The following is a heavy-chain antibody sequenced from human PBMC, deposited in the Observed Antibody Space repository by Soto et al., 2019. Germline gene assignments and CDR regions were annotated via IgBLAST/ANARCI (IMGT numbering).Heavy chain of an antibody. CDR2: ISSNGGTT. V-gene: IGHV3-64*01. D-gene: IGHD1-7*01. CDR1: GFTFSSYD. Sequence: EVQLAESGGGMVQPGGSLRLSCVASGFTFSSYDMHWVRQAPGKGLEYVSSISSNGGTTYYGNSVKGRFTISRDNSKNTLYLQLGSLSAEAMAVYYCVSRVSGNYDYWGQGTLVTVSS. J-gene: IGHJ4*02. CDR3: VSRVSGNYDY.